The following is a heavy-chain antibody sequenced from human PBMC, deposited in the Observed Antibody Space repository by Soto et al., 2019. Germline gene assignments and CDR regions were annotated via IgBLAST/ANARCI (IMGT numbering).Heavy chain of an antibody. CDR1: GGTFSSYT. J-gene: IGHJ4*02. CDR3: AREGYSSSWYDY. CDR2: IIPILGIA. D-gene: IGHD6-13*01. Sequence: QVQLVQSGAAVKKPGSSVKVSCKASGGTFSSYTISWVRQAPGQGLEWMGRIIPILGIANYAQKFQGRVTITADKSTSTAYMELSSLRSEDTAVYYCAREGYSSSWYDYWGQGTLVTVSS. V-gene: IGHV1-69*08.